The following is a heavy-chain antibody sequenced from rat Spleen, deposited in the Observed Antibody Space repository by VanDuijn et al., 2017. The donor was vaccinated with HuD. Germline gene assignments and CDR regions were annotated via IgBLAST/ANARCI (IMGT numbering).Heavy chain of an antibody. CDR3: TRPHSSLYVMDA. CDR2: ISYEGSGT. V-gene: IGHV5-22*01. D-gene: IGHD1-2*01. J-gene: IGHJ4*01. Sequence: EVQLMESGGGLVQPGKSLKLSCVASGFTFNNYWMTWVRQAPKKGLEWVASISYEGSGTYYGDSVKGRFTISRDNAKSTLYLQMNSLRSEDTATYYCTRPHSSLYVMDAWGQGASVTVSS. CDR1: GFTFNNYW.